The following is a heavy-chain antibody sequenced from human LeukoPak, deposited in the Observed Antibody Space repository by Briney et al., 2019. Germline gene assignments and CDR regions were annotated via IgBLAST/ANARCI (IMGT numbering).Heavy chain of an antibody. CDR3: ARRSLEGFVY. CDR2: SADGSTTK. J-gene: IGHJ4*02. D-gene: IGHD3-16*02. V-gene: IGHV3-48*04. Sequence: GGSLRLTCVGSGFGFGDFGMSWVRQAPGKGLEWVSYSADGSTTKYYADSVKGRFIISRDNAKKSLYLKMNSLRVEDTAVYYCARRSLEGFVYWGQGTLVTVSS. CDR1: GFGFGDFG.